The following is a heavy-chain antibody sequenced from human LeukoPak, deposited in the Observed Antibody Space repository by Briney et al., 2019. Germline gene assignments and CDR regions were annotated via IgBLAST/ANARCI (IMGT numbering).Heavy chain of an antibody. D-gene: IGHD5-12*01. CDR2: VYYSGST. J-gene: IGHJ3*02. V-gene: IGHV4-39*07. Sequence: PSETLSLTCIVSGGSISSSPHYWGWIRQPPGKGLEWIGSVYYSGSTYYNPSLKSRVTISLDTSKNQFSLRLSSVTAADTAIYYCAREGWLRDAFDIWGQGTMVTVSS. CDR1: GGSISSSPHY. CDR3: AREGWLRDAFDI.